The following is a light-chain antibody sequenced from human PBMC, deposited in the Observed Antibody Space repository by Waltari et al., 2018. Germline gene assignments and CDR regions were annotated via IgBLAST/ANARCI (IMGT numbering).Light chain of an antibody. CDR2: WAS. CDR3: QQYYSTPDT. CDR1: QSVLYSSNNKNY. V-gene: IGKV4-1*01. Sequence: DIVMTQSPDSLAVSLGERATINCKSSQSVLYSSNNKNYLAWYQQNPGQPPKLLIYWASTREAGVPDRFSGSGSGTDFTLTISSLQAEDVAVYYCQQYYSTPDTFGPGTKVDIK. J-gene: IGKJ3*01.